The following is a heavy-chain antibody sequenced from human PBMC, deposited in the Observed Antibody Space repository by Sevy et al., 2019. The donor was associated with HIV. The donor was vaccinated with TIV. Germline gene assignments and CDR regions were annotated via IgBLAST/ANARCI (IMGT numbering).Heavy chain of an antibody. J-gene: IGHJ3*02. Sequence: GGSLRLSCAASGFTFSSYWMSWVRQAPGKGLEWVANIKQDGSEKYYVDFVKGRFTISRDNAKNSLYLQMNSRRAEDTAVYYCARDILAWSSYYDSSGYYPDDAFDIWGQGTMVTVSS. V-gene: IGHV3-7*01. CDR2: IKQDGSEK. CDR1: GFTFSSYW. D-gene: IGHD3-22*01. CDR3: ARDILAWSSYYDSSGYYPDDAFDI.